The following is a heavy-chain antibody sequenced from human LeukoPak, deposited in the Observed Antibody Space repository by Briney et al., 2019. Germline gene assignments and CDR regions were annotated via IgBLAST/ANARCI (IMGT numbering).Heavy chain of an antibody. CDR3: ARDLYSSRTNDAFVI. Sequence: SETLSLTCAVYGGSFSGYYWSWIRQPPGKGLEWIGEINHSGSTNYNPSLKSRVAISVVTSKNQFSLKLSSVTAADTAVYYCARDLYSSRTNDAFVIWGLGTMVTVSS. V-gene: IGHV4-34*01. CDR1: GGSFSGYY. CDR2: INHSGST. J-gene: IGHJ3*02. D-gene: IGHD6-13*01.